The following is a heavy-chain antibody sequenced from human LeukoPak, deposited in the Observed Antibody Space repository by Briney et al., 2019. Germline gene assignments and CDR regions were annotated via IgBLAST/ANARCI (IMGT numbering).Heavy chain of an antibody. CDR3: AHHALVPAAKRAYYGMDV. D-gene: IGHD2-2*01. CDR2: IDAGNGRT. V-gene: IGHV1-3*01. Sequence: ASVKVSCKASQYSFSDYAIHWVRQAPGQRLEWMGWIDAGNGRTKYSQSFQGRVTMTTDTSTSTAYMELRSLRSDDTAVYYCAHHALVPAAKRAYYGMDVWGQGTTVTVSS. CDR1: QYSFSDYA. J-gene: IGHJ6*02.